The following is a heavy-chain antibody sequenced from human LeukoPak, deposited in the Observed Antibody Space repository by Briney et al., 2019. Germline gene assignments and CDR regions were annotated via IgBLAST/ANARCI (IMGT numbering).Heavy chain of an antibody. Sequence: NPSETLSLTCTVSGGSISGFYWSWIRQPPGKGLERIGYLYDSVSPNYNPSLKSRVTISVDTSKNQFSLKLTSVTAADTALYYCARGGDWELLPGDFWGQGTLVIVSS. CDR1: GGSISGFY. J-gene: IGHJ4*02. CDR2: LYDSVSP. V-gene: IGHV4-59*01. CDR3: ARGGDWELLPGDF. D-gene: IGHD1-26*01.